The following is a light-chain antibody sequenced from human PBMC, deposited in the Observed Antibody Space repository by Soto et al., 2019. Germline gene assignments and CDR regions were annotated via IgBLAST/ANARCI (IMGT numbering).Light chain of an antibody. Sequence: EIVLTQSPGTLCSSPXASAPLSCXXSQSVSSSYLAWYQQKPGQAPRLLIYSASSRATGIPDRFSGSGSGTDFTLSISRLEPEDFAVYYCQLYGRSPTWTFGQGTKWIS. CDR2: SAS. CDR3: QLYGRSPTWT. J-gene: IGKJ1*01. V-gene: IGKV3-20*01. CDR1: QSVSSSY.